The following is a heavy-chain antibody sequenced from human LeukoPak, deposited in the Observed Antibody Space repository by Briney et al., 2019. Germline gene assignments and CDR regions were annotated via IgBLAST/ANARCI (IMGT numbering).Heavy chain of an antibody. CDR2: ISDIGGTT. CDR3: AKSVRTAEFDY. D-gene: IGHD7-27*01. J-gene: IGHJ4*02. V-gene: IGHV3-23*01. CDR1: RFTFSSCA. Sequence: GGSLRLSCAAFRFTFSSCAMSWVRQAPGKGLECVSTISDIGGTTYYADSVKGRFTISRDNSKNTLYLQMNSLRAEDTAVYYCAKSVRTAEFDYWGQGTLVTVSS.